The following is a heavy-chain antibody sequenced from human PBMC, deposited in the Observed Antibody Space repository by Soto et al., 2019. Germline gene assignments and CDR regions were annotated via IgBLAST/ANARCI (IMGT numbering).Heavy chain of an antibody. V-gene: IGHV4-39*01. J-gene: IGHJ5*02. CDR3: VPSNWFDP. CDR2: IFYSGST. CDR1: GGSISSSSYY. Sequence: QLQLQESGPGLVKPSETLSLTCTVSGGSISSSSYYWGWIRQPPGKGLEGIGSIFYSGSTYYNPSLKSRVTISVDTSKNQFSLKLSSVTAADTAVYYCVPSNWFDPWGQGTLVTVSS.